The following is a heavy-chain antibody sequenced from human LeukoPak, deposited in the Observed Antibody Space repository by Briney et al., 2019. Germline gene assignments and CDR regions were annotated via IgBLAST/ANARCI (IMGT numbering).Heavy chain of an antibody. D-gene: IGHD1-26*01. CDR2: INGDGSST. CDR3: TRGGGTSDY. J-gene: IGHJ4*02. V-gene: IGHV3-74*01. Sequence: GGSLRLSCAASGFTFSSYWMPWVRKAPGKGLVWVSRINGDGSSTSYADSVKGRFSISRDNTRNTVYMQMNSLRAEDTAVYYCTRGGGTSDYWGQGTLVTVSS. CDR1: GFTFSSYW.